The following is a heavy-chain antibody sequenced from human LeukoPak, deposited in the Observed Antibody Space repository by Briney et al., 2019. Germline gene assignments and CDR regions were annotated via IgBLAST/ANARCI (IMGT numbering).Heavy chain of an antibody. Sequence: GGSLRLSCAASGFTFSSYAMHWVRQAPGKGLEWVAVISYDGSNKYYADSVKGRFTISRDNSKNTLYLQMDSLRAEDTAVYYCVRGGRRTLVVVATKGGVDYWGQGTLVTVSS. V-gene: IGHV3-30*04. D-gene: IGHD2-15*01. J-gene: IGHJ4*02. CDR1: GFTFSSYA. CDR3: VRGGRRTLVVVATKGGVDY. CDR2: ISYDGSNK.